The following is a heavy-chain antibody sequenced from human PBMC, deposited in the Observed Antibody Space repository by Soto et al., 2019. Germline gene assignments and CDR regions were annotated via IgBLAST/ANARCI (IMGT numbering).Heavy chain of an antibody. Sequence: SETLSLTCAVSGGSISSSNWWSWVRQPPGKGLEWIGEIYHSVSTNYNPSLKSRVTISVDKSKNQFSLKLSSVTAADTAVYYCSRGLSPDQPEYYDHVCGRYYYYGMDVWGQGTTFTVS. CDR2: IYHSVST. J-gene: IGHJ6*02. V-gene: IGHV4-4*02. CDR1: GGSISSSNW. CDR3: SRGLSPDQPEYYDHVCGRYYYYGMDV. D-gene: IGHD3-16*01.